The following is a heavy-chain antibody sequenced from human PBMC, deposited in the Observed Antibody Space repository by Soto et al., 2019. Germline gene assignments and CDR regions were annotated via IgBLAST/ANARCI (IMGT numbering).Heavy chain of an antibody. J-gene: IGHJ5*02. CDR2: ISNDGSKK. D-gene: IGHD3-3*01. CDR1: GFTFSTHG. Sequence: QVQLVESGGGVVHPGTSLRLSCAASGFTFSTHGMHWVRQAPGKGPEWVAVISNDGSKKYYVESVEGRFSISRDNSKSIVNLQMNNVRTEDMAVYYCAKDKGPYYDFWSGQRWFDPWGQGTLVTVSS. V-gene: IGHV3-30*18. CDR3: AKDKGPYYDFWSGQRWFDP.